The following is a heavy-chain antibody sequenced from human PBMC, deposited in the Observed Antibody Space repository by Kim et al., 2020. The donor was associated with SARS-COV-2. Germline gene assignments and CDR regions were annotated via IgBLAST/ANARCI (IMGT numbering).Heavy chain of an antibody. D-gene: IGHD4-17*01. CDR3: AREVHTAAVSEGFDP. V-gene: IGHV3-48*02. Sequence: GGSLRLSCAASGFTFRSYSMNWVRQAPGKGLEWVSYINPTSCIIHYAGSVKGRLTISRDNAKNSVYLQMNSLRDEDTAVYYCAREVHTAAVSEGFDPWG. CDR2: INPTSCII. CDR1: GFTFRSYS. J-gene: IGHJ5*02.